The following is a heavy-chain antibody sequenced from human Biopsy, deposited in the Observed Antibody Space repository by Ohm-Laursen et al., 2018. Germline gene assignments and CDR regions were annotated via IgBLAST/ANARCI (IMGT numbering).Heavy chain of an antibody. J-gene: IGHJ6*02. CDR3: ARVAGGYAYYYGMDV. V-gene: IGHV4-38-2*01. D-gene: IGHD5-12*01. CDR1: GYSATNDYY. Sequence: SDTLSLTCGVSGYSATNDYYWGWIRQPPGKGLEWIGNIYYDGITYYNPSLKSRVALSVDTSKNQFSLRLTSVTAADTAVYYCARVAGGYAYYYGMDVWGQGTTVIVSS. CDR2: IYYDGIT.